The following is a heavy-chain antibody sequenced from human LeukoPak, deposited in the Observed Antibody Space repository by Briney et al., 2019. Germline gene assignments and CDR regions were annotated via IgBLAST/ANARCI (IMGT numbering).Heavy chain of an antibody. V-gene: IGHV3-48*04. D-gene: IGHD3-3*01. CDR1: GFTFSSYS. J-gene: IGHJ4*02. CDR2: ISSSSSTI. Sequence: GGSLRLSCAASGFTFSSYSMNWVRQAPGKGLEWVSYISSSSSTIYYADSVKGRFTISRDNAKNSLYLQMNSLRAEDTAVYYCASLRVWSGYYIPHDDYWGQGTLVTVSS. CDR3: ASLRVWSGYYIPHDDY.